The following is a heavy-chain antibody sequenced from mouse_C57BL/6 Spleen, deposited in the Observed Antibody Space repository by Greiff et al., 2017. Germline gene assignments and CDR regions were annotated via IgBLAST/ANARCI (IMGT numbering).Heavy chain of an antibody. CDR1: GFSLTSYG. CDR2: IWSGGST. V-gene: IGHV2-2*01. D-gene: IGHD2-3*01. Sequence: VMLVESGPGLVQPSQSLSITCTVSGFSLTSYGVHWVRQSPGKGLEWLGVIWSGGSTDYNAAFISRLSISKDNSKSQVFFKMNSLQADDTAIYYCAREGVYDGSDFDYWGQGTTLTVSS. CDR3: AREGVYDGSDFDY. J-gene: IGHJ2*01.